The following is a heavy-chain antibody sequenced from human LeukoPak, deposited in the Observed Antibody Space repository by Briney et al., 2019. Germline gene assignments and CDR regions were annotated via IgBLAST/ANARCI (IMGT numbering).Heavy chain of an antibody. D-gene: IGHD3-9*01. CDR2: INSDGRST. CDR3: VRGADTGYSSDS. Sequence: GGSLRLSCAASGFPFSSYGMHWVRQAPGKGLVWVSRINSDGRSTNYADSVKGRFSISRDNAENTLYLQMNSLRVEDTAVYYCVRGADTGYSSDSWGQGTLVTVSS. V-gene: IGHV3-74*01. J-gene: IGHJ4*02. CDR1: GFPFSSYG.